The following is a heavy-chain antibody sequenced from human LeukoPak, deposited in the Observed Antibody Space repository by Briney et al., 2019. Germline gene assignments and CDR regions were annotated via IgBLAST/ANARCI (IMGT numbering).Heavy chain of an antibody. CDR3: ARARRVGATVYYFDY. D-gene: IGHD1-26*01. CDR1: GYTFTGYC. CDR2: INPNSGGT. Sequence: ASVKVSCKASGYTFTGYCMHWVRQAPGQGLEWMGRINPNSGGTNYAQKFQGRVTMTRDTSISTAYMELSRLRSDDTAVYYCARARRVGATVYYFDYWGQGTLVTVSS. J-gene: IGHJ4*02. V-gene: IGHV1-2*06.